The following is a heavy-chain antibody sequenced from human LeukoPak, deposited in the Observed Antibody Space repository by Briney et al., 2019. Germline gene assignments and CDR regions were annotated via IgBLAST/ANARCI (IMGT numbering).Heavy chain of an antibody. CDR2: IKQDGSEK. V-gene: IGHV3-7*01. CDR1: GFTFNSNW. CDR3: ARDKYYDRYFDS. J-gene: IGHJ4*02. Sequence: PGGSLRLSCVASGFTFNSNWMSWVCQAPGKGLEWVANIKQDGSEKYYVDSVKGRFTISRDNAKNSLSLQMNSLRAEDTAVYYCARDKYYDRYFDSWGQGTLVTVSS. D-gene: IGHD3-22*01.